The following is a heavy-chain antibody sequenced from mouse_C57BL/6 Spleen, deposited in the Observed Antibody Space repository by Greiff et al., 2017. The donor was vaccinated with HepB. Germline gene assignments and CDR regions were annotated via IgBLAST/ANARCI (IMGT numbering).Heavy chain of an antibody. CDR2: IWSDGST. CDR1: GFSLTSYG. Sequence: QVHVKQSGPGLVAPSQSLSITCTVSGFSLTSYGVHWVRQPPGKGLEWLVVIWSDGSTTYNSALKSRLSISKDNSKSQVFLKMNSLQTDDTAMYYCARHGRDSHYFDYWGQGTTLTVSS. D-gene: IGHD4-1*01. CDR3: ARHGRDSHYFDY. J-gene: IGHJ2*01. V-gene: IGHV2-6-1*01.